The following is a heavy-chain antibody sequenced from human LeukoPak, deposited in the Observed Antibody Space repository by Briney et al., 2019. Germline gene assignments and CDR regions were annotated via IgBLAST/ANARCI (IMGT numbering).Heavy chain of an antibody. CDR2: ISDIGSI. CDR1: GGSISSYY. Sequence: PSETLSLTCAVYGGSISSYYWSWIRQPPGKGLEWIAYISDIGSINYNPSLKSRVTISLDTSKNQFSLKLSSVTAADTAVYYCAGHHPRNTVDFWGQGTLVTVSS. J-gene: IGHJ4*02. D-gene: IGHD2/OR15-2a*01. CDR3: AGHHPRNTVDF. V-gene: IGHV4-59*08.